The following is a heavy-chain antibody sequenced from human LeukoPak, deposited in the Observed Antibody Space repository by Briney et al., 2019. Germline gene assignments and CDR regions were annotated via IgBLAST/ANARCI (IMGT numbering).Heavy chain of an antibody. CDR1: GFTFSSYA. D-gene: IGHD2-2*02. CDR3: AKVGGGYQLLYDYFDY. CDR2: ISGSGGST. J-gene: IGHJ4*02. Sequence: GGSLRLSCAASGFTFSSYAMSWVRQAPGKGLEWVSAISGSGGSTHYADSVKGRFTISRDNSKNTLYLQMNSLRAEDTAVYYCAKVGGGYQLLYDYFDYWGQGTLVTVSS. V-gene: IGHV3-23*01.